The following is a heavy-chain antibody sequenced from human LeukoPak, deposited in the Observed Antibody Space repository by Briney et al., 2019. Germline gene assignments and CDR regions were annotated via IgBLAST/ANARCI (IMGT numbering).Heavy chain of an antibody. CDR3: ATDPEGNIAAASPRFDY. CDR1: GYTFTGYY. D-gene: IGHD6-13*01. V-gene: IGHV1-2*02. CDR2: INPNSGGT. J-gene: IGHJ4*02. Sequence: ASVKVSCKASGYTFTGYYMHWVRQAPGQGLEWMGWINPNSGGTNYAQNFQGRVTMTRDTSISTAYMELSRLRSDDTAVYYCATDPEGNIAAASPRFDYWGQGTLVTVSS.